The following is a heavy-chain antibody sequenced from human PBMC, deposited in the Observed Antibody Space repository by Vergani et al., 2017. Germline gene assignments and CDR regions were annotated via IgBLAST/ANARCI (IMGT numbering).Heavy chain of an antibody. D-gene: IGHD2/OR15-2a*01. CDR3: ANSVIAGNVGVAYFGMDV. J-gene: IGHJ6*02. V-gene: IGHV3-30*18. CDR1: GFTFSTYA. CDR2: ISDDGRRK. Sequence: QVQLVQSGGGVVQPGRSLRLSCAASGFTFSTYAMHWVRQAPGKGLEWVAVISDDGRRKYYADSVKGRFTISRDKSQNTVNLQMNSLRTEDTAVYFCANSVIAGNVGVAYFGMDVWGRGTTVTVSS.